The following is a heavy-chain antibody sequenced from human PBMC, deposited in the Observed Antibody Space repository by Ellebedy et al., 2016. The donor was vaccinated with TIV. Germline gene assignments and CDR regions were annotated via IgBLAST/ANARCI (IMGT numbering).Heavy chain of an antibody. D-gene: IGHD1-1*01. Sequence: PGGSLRLSCAASGFTFSRHWMHWIRQAPGKGLVWLSRINGDGGFTSHADFVKGRFTISRDNAKNTLYLQMNSLRAEDTAVYYCAKDLAAGTTLRLDYWGQGTLVTVSS. V-gene: IGHV3-74*01. CDR3: AKDLAAGTTLRLDY. J-gene: IGHJ4*02. CDR1: GFTFSRHW. CDR2: INGDGGFT.